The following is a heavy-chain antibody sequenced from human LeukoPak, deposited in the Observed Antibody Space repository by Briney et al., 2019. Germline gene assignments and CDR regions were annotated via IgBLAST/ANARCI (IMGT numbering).Heavy chain of an antibody. V-gene: IGHV3-74*01. CDR2: IDGGGSNT. D-gene: IGHD3-10*01. CDR1: GFTFSDSW. Sequence: PRGSLRLSCVASGFTFSDSWMHWVRQAPGKGLVWVSRIDGGGSNTPYADSVKGRFTISRDNAKSTLYLQMNSLRAEDTAVYYCARGRVSLSYFDYWGQGALVTVAP. J-gene: IGHJ4*02. CDR3: ARGRVSLSYFDY.